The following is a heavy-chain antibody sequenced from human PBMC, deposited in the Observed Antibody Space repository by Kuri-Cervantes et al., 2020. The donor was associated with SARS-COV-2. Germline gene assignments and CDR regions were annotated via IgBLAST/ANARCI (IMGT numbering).Heavy chain of an antibody. CDR3: ARGFLEWLDY. J-gene: IGHJ4*02. CDR2: ISYDGSNK. CDR1: GFTFSSYA. Sequence: GGPLRLSCAASGFTFSSYAMHWVRQAPGKGLEWVAVISYDGSNKYYADSVKGRFTISRDNSKNTLYLQMNSLRAEDTAVYYCARGFLEWLDYWGQGTLVTVSS. D-gene: IGHD3-3*01. V-gene: IGHV3-30-3*01.